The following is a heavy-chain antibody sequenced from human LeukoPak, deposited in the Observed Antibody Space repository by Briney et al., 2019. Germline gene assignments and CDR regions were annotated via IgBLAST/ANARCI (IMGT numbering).Heavy chain of an antibody. Sequence: GRSLRLSCSASGFTFSSYGMHWVRQAPGKGLERVAVISYDGSNKYYADSVKGRFTISRENSKNTLYLQMNSLRAEDTAVYYCAKDQAITMVRGDGYYYGMDVWGKGTTVTVSS. CDR3: AKDQAITMVRGDGYYYGMDV. D-gene: IGHD3-10*01. CDR2: ISYDGSNK. CDR1: GFTFSSYG. J-gene: IGHJ6*04. V-gene: IGHV3-30*18.